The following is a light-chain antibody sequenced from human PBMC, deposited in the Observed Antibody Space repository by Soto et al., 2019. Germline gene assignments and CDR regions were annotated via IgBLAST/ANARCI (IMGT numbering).Light chain of an antibody. V-gene: IGKV3-11*01. J-gene: IGKJ5*01. CDR2: DAY. Sequence: EVVLTQSPVTLSLSPGERATLSCRASQSFRGLLAWYQQKPGQAPRLLIYDAYNRATGIPPRFSGSGSGTDLTLTISSLEPEDSAVYYCQQRHMWPITVGQGTRLEIK. CDR3: QQRHMWPIT. CDR1: QSFRGL.